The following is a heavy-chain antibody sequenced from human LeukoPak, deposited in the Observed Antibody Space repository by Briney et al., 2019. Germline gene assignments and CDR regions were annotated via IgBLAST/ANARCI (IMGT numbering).Heavy chain of an antibody. D-gene: IGHD2-15*01. CDR2: INHSGST. CDR3: GSTRNLSDCSGGSCYSAAFDY. V-gene: IGHV4-34*01. CDR1: GGSFSGYY. Sequence: SETLSLTCAVYGGSFSGYYWSWIRQPPGKGLEWIGEINHSGSTNYNPSLKSRVTISVDTSKNQFSLKLSSVTAADTAVYYCGSTRNLSDCSGGSCYSAAFDYWGQGTLVTVSS. J-gene: IGHJ4*02.